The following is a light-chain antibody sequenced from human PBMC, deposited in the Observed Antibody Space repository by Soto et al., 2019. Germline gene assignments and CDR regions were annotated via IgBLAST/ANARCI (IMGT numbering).Light chain of an antibody. CDR2: DAS. J-gene: IGKJ1*01. V-gene: IGKV3-11*01. CDR3: QQRSNWPPVWT. Sequence: EIVLTQSPATLSLSPGERATLSCRASQSVSSYLAWYQQKPGQAPRPLIYDASNRATGIPARFSGSGSGTDFTLTISSLEPEDFAVYYCQQRSNWPPVWTFGQGTKVEIK. CDR1: QSVSSY.